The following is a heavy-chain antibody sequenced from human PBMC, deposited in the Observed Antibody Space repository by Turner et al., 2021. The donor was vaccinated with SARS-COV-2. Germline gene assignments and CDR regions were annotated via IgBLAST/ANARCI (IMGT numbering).Heavy chain of an antibody. J-gene: IGHJ6*02. D-gene: IGHD1-1*01. CDR2: FYKIGSI. CDR1: GGSSSSKS. CDR3: ARHQGSTSGYDHGMNV. Sequence: VQLQESGPGLVRPSEKLSFTCTVSGGSSSSKSWSRIRQSPGRGLEWIGYFYKIGSIDDNPTLRSRVTISVDTSKNQLSLNLISMTAADTAVYYCARHQGSTSGYDHGMNVWGQGTAVIVSS. V-gene: IGHV4-59*08.